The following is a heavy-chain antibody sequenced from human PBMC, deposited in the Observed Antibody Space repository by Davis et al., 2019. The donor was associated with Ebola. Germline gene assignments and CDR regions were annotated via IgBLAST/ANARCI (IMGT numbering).Heavy chain of an antibody. CDR2: GTSADT. J-gene: IGHJ3*01. Sequence: GESLKISCAASGFTFSSYAMSWVRQAPGKGLEWVSTYGTSADTYYADSVKGRFTISRDNSKNTLYLQMNGLRVEDTAIYYCAKDNRNIWSEVWGQGTNVTVSS. CDR1: GFTFSSYA. V-gene: IGHV3-23*01. D-gene: IGHD2/OR15-2a*01. CDR3: AKDNRNIWSEV.